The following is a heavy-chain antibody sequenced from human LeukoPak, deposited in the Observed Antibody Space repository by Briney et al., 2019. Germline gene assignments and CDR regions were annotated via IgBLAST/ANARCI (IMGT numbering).Heavy chain of an antibody. J-gene: IGHJ6*03. CDR3: ARFPGSAEYRHYYYMDV. V-gene: IGHV4-59*01. CDR2: IYYSGST. D-gene: IGHD2-15*01. Sequence: SETLSLTCTASGGSISSYYWSWIRQPPGKGLEWIGYIYYSGSTNYNPSLKSRVTISVDTSKNQFSLKLSSVTAADTAVYYCARFPGSAEYRHYYYMDVWGKGTTVTVSS. CDR1: GGSISSYY.